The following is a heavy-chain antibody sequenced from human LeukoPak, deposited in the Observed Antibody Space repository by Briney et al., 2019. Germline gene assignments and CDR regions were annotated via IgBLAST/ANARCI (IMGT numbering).Heavy chain of an antibody. CDR3: ARDPQTIVVVPAAPPYYYYGMDV. Sequence: GASVKVSCKASGGTFSSYAISWVRQAPGQGREWMGRIIPILGIANYAQKFQGRVTITADKSTSTAYMELSSLRSEDTAVYYCARDPQTIVVVPAAPPYYYYGMDVWGQGTTVTVSS. CDR1: GGTFSSYA. CDR2: IIPILGIA. D-gene: IGHD2-2*01. J-gene: IGHJ6*02. V-gene: IGHV1-69*04.